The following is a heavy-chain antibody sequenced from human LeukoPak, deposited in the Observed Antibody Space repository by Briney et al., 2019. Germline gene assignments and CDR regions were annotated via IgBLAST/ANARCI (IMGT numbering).Heavy chain of an antibody. J-gene: IGHJ3*02. D-gene: IGHD1-26*01. Sequence: SETLSLTCTVSGGSISDYYWSWIRQPPGQGLEWIGWIFASGSSTYNPSLKSRLTISVETSKNQFSLKRTCATASDTTVYYCAREKDTGSNDAMIRYEIWGEGTMVTASS. CDR1: GGSISDYY. CDR3: AREKDTGSNDAMIRYEI. V-gene: IGHV4-59*01. CDR2: IFASGSS.